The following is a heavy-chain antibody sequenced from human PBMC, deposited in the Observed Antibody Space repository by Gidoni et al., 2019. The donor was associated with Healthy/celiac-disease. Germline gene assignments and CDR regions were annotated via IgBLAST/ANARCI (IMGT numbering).Heavy chain of an antibody. CDR2: ISYDGSNK. CDR1: GFTFSSYG. D-gene: IGHD2-15*01. Sequence: QVQLVESGGGVVQPGRSLRLSCAASGFTFSSYGMHWVRQAPGKGLEWVAVISYDGSNKYYADSVKGRFTIFRDNSKNTLYLQMNSLRAEDTAVYYCAKEPAVVVAATTYYGMDVWGQGTTVTVSS. J-gene: IGHJ6*02. CDR3: AKEPAVVVAATTYYGMDV. V-gene: IGHV3-30*18.